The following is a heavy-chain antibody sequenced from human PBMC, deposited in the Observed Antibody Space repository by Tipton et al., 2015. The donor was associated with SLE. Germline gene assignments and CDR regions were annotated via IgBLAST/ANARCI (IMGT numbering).Heavy chain of an antibody. J-gene: IGHJ4*02. Sequence: QSGPEVKKPGSSVKTSCKASGGNFSSYAISWVRQAPGQGLEWMGGIIPIFGTANYAQKFQGRVTITADESTSTAYMELSSLRSEDTAVYYCASTPLGAYYFDYWGQGTLVTVSS. V-gene: IGHV1-69*01. CDR3: ASTPLGAYYFDY. CDR2: IIPIFGTA. CDR1: GGNFSSYA. D-gene: IGHD7-27*01.